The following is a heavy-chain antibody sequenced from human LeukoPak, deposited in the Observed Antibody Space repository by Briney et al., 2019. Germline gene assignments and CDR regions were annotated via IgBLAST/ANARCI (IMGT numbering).Heavy chain of an antibody. Sequence: GGSLRLSCAASGFTFSSYAMSWVRQAPGKGLEWVSAISGSGGSTYYADSVKGRFIISRDNSKNTLYLQMNSLRAEDTAVYYCAKDRTTYYDFWSGYYSGGFDYWGQGTLVTVSS. D-gene: IGHD3-3*01. CDR1: GFTFSSYA. CDR3: AKDRTTYYDFWSGYYSGGFDY. J-gene: IGHJ4*02. V-gene: IGHV3-23*01. CDR2: ISGSGGST.